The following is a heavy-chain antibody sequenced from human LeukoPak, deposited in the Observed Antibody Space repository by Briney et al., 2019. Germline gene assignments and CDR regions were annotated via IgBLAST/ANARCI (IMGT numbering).Heavy chain of an antibody. D-gene: IGHD3-22*01. Sequence: GGSLRLSCAASGFTFSSYAMSWVRQAPGKGLEWVANIKQDGSEKYYVDSVKGRFTISRDNAKNSLYLQMNSLRAEDTAVYYCHIIPYDSSGYYHYYFDYWGQGTLVTVSS. CDR1: GFTFSSYA. CDR2: IKQDGSEK. CDR3: HIIPYDSSGYYHYYFDY. V-gene: IGHV3-7*01. J-gene: IGHJ4*02.